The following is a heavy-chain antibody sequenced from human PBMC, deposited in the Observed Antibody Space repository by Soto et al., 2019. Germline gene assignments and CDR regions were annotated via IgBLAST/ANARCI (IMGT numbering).Heavy chain of an antibody. J-gene: IGHJ6*02. CDR1: GFTFKNYA. CDR2: ISLDGNHK. CDR3: AREAESVARYYYYGLDV. V-gene: IGHV3-30-3*01. Sequence: GGSRRLSCSASGFTFKNYALHWVRHAPCNGLEWVSVISLDGNHKYFSDSVKGRFTIARDDLKNTVYLQLTSLRAEQAAPYFCAREAESVARYYYYGLDVWGQGTTVSVSS.